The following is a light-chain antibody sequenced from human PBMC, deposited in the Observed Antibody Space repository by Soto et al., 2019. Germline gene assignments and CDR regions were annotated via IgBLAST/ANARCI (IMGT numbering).Light chain of an antibody. Sequence: DIQMTQSPSSLSASVGDRVTITCRASQTVGDHLNWYQQKPGTAPKLLFSRASRLQSGVPSRFTGSGVATDFTLTISSLQPEDFATYYCHQTFLSPQTFGQGTKVDIK. CDR1: QTVGDH. V-gene: IGKV1-39*01. CDR2: RAS. J-gene: IGKJ1*01. CDR3: HQTFLSPQT.